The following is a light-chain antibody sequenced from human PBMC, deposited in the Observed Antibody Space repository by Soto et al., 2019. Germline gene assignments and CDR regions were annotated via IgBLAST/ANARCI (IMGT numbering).Light chain of an antibody. CDR2: DAS. Sequence: GDRVTITCQASQDINNYLIWYQHKPGKAPKLLIYDASTLGTGVSSRFSGGGSGTHFTFTISSLRPEDIATYYCQQFDSVPCTFGQGTKLELK. CDR1: QDINNY. CDR3: QQFDSVPCT. V-gene: IGKV1-33*01. J-gene: IGKJ2*02.